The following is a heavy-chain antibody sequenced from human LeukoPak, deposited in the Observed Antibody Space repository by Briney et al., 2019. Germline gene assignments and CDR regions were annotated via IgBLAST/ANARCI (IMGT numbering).Heavy chain of an antibody. J-gene: IGHJ4*02. CDR2: ISYDGSNK. V-gene: IGHV3-30*04. CDR3: ARDYSSGWYLRY. D-gene: IGHD6-19*01. CDR1: GFTFSSYA. Sequence: PGGSLRLPCAASGFTFSSYAMHWVRQAPGKGLEWVAVISYDGSNKYYADSVKGRFTISRDNSKNTLYLQMNSLRAEDTAVYYCARDYSSGWYLRYWGQGTLVTVSS.